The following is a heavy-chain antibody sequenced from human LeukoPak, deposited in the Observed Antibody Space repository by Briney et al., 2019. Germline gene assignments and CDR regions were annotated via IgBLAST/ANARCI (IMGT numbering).Heavy chain of an antibody. CDR1: GYTFTTYG. D-gene: IGHD6-19*01. CDR2: ISPYNSNT. CDR3: AREAPVAAGSDAFDI. V-gene: IGHV1-18*01. J-gene: IGHJ3*02. Sequence: GASVKVSCKSSGYTFTTYGISWMRQAPGQSLEWMGWISPYNSNTKYAQKLQGRVTMTTDTSTNTAYTEVRSLRSDDPAVYYCAREAPVAAGSDAFDIWGQGTMVTVSS.